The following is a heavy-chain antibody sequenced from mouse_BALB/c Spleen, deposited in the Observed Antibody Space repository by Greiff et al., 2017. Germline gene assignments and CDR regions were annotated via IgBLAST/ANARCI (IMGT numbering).Heavy chain of an antibody. Sequence: QVQLQQSGAELVKPGASVKLSCKASGYTFTSYYMYWVKQRPGQGLEWIGEINPSNGGTNFNEKFKSKATLTVDKSSSTAYMQLSSLTSEDSAVYYCTRRAYYYFDYWGQGTTLTVSS. CDR3: TRRAYYYFDY. D-gene: IGHD6-5*01. CDR1: GYTFTSYY. CDR2: INPSNGGT. V-gene: IGHV1S81*02. J-gene: IGHJ2*01.